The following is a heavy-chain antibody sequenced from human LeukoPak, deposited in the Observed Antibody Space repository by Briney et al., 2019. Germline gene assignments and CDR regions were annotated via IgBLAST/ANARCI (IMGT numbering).Heavy chain of an antibody. CDR1: GFTFSSYG. CDR3: ARDEYDSSGYYYPFDY. CDR2: ISYDGSNE. J-gene: IGHJ4*02. V-gene: IGHV3-30*03. D-gene: IGHD3-22*01. Sequence: GRSLRLSCAASGFTFSSYGMHWVRQAPGKGLEWVAVISYDGSNEYYADSVKGRFTISRDNSKNTLYLQMNSLRAEDTAVYYCARDEYDSSGYYYPFDYWGQGTLVTVSS.